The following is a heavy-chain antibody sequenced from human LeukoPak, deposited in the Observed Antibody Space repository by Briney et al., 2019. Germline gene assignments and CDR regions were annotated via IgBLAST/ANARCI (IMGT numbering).Heavy chain of an antibody. D-gene: IGHD5-24*01. Sequence: SETLSLTCTVSGGSISSSSYYWGWIRQPPGKGLEWIGSIYYSGSTYYNPSLKSRVTISVDTSKNQFSLKLSSVTAADTAVYYCARGGAAHGYNKLDYWGQGTLVTVSS. CDR2: IYYSGST. CDR1: GGSISSSSYY. J-gene: IGHJ4*02. V-gene: IGHV4-39*07. CDR3: ARGGAAHGYNKLDY.